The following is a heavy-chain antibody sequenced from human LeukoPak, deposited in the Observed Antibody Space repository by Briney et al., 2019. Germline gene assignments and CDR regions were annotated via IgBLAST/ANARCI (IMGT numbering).Heavy chain of an antibody. CDR3: AKDGGFWSGYYPY. Sequence: SGGSLRLSCAASGFTFSGYAMDWVRQAPGKGLEWVSAISGGGGTTYYTDSVKGRFTVSRDNSKNTLYLQMNSLTAEDTAIYFCAKDGGFWSGYYPYWGQGTLVTVSS. V-gene: IGHV3-23*01. CDR2: ISGGGGTT. D-gene: IGHD3-3*01. CDR1: GFTFSGYA. J-gene: IGHJ4*02.